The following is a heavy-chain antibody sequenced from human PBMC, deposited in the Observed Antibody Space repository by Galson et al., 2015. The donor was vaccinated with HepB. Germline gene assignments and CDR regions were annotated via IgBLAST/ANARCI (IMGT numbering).Heavy chain of an antibody. CDR3: ARVIREGYSGSYSDY. V-gene: IGHV4-61*01. J-gene: IGHJ4*02. CDR1: GGSVSSGSYY. Sequence: SETLSLTCTVSGGSVSSGSYYWSWIRQPPGKGLEWIGYIYYSGSTNYNPSLKSRVTISVDTSKNQFSLKLSSVTAADTAVYYCARVIREGYSGSYSDYWGQGTLVTVSS. D-gene: IGHD1-26*01. CDR2: IYYSGST.